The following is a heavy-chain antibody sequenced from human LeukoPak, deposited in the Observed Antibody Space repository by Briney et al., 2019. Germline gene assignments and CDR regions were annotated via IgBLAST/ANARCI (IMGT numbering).Heavy chain of an antibody. V-gene: IGHV3-23*01. CDR3: AKSGYHIVVVIVEGFDY. CDR2: ISGSGAYT. Sequence: PGGSLRLSCAASGFTLSSYDMSWVRQAPGKGLEWVSSISGSGAYTYYADSVKGRFTISRDNSKNTLYLQMNSLRAEDTAIYYGAKSGYHIVVVIVEGFDYWGQGSLVTVSS. J-gene: IGHJ4*02. CDR1: GFTLSSYD. D-gene: IGHD2-21*01.